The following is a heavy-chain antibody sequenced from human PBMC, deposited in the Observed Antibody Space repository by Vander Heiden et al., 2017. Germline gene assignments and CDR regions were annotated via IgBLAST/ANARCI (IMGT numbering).Heavy chain of an antibody. CDR3: AAGRRGATPKDPFDY. V-gene: IGHV1-58*02. J-gene: IGHJ4*02. D-gene: IGHD1-26*01. Sequence: QLQLVQSGPEVKKPGTSVKVSCKSSGFTFTSSDTQWVRQGRGQRLEWRGWIVVGSGNTKYEQKGQERVTIHSDMSTSTAYMELSSVRYEDTDVYYCAAGRRGATPKDPFDYWGQGNLVTVS. CDR2: IVVGSGNT. CDR1: GFTFTSSD.